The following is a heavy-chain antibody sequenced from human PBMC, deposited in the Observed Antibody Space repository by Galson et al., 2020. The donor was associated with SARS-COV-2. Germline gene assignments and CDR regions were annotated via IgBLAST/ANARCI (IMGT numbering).Heavy chain of an antibody. V-gene: IGHV4-59*01. CDR2: IYYSGST. CDR1: GGSISSYY. J-gene: IGHJ4*02. D-gene: IGHD6-19*01. Sequence: SETLSLTCTVSGGSISSYYWSWIRQPPGKGLEWIGYIYYSGSTNYNPSLKSRVTISVDTSKNQFSLKLSSVTAADTAVYYCASDYRGSGWYDYWGQGTLVTVSS. CDR3: ASDYRGSGWYDY.